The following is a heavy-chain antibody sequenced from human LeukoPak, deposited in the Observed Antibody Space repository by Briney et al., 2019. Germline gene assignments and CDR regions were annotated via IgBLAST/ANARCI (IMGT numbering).Heavy chain of an antibody. CDR1: GFTFSLYE. V-gene: IGHV3-48*03. CDR3: ARVENSATRGFYFDY. CDR2: ISSSGSTI. Sequence: GGSLSLSCAASGFTFSLYEMNWVRQAPGKGPEWVSYISSSGSTIYYADSVKGRFSISRDNAKNSLNLQMNSLRAEDTAFYYCARVENSATRGFYFDYWGQGALVTVSS. J-gene: IGHJ4*02. D-gene: IGHD5-12*01.